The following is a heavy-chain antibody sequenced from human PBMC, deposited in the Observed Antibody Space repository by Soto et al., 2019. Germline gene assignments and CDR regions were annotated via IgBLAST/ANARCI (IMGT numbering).Heavy chain of an antibody. V-gene: IGHV1-2*04. Sequence: GASVKVSCKASGYTFTGYYMQWVRQAPGQGLEWMGWINPNSGGTNYAQKFQGWVTMTRDTSISTAYMELSRLRSDDTAVYYCARGDTAMVEYYYYYYGMDVWGQGTTVTVSS. CDR3: ARGDTAMVEYYYYYYGMDV. CDR1: GYTFTGYY. CDR2: INPNSGGT. D-gene: IGHD5-18*01. J-gene: IGHJ6*02.